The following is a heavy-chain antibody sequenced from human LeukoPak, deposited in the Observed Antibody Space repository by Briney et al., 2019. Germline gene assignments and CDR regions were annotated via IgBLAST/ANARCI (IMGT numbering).Heavy chain of an antibody. J-gene: IGHJ4*02. Sequence: PGGSLRLSXAASGFTFRSYWMSWVRQAPGKGLEWVANIKQDGSEKYYVDSVKGRFTISRDNAKNSLYLQMNSLRAEDTAVYYCARAASSGSYYPYYFDYWGQGTLVTVSS. CDR3: ARAASSGSYYPYYFDY. V-gene: IGHV3-7*01. CDR2: IKQDGSEK. CDR1: GFTFRSYW. D-gene: IGHD1-26*01.